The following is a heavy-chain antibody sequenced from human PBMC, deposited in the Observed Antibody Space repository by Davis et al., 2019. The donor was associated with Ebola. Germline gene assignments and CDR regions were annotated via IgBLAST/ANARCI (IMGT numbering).Heavy chain of an antibody. CDR3: ARAQNLLIGEWGYYYYYGMDV. J-gene: IGHJ6*02. CDR1: GYTFTSYG. Sequence: ASVKVSCKASGYTFTSYGISWVRQAPGQGLEWMGWISAYNGNTNYAQKFQGRVTITADKSTSTAYMELSSLRSEDTAVYYCARAQNLLIGEWGYYYYYGMDVWGQGTTVTVSS. CDR2: ISAYNGNT. D-gene: IGHD3-10*01. V-gene: IGHV1-18*01.